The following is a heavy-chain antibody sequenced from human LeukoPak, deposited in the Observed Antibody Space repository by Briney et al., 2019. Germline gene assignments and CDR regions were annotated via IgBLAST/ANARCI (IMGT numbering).Heavy chain of an antibody. CDR3: AREWYPDY. CDR2: IYYSGST. Sequence: SETLSLTCTVSGGSISSSSYYWGWIRQPPGKGLEWIGSIYYSGSTYYNPSLKSRVTISVDTSKNQFSLKLSSVTAADTAVYYCAREWYPDYWGQGTLVTVSS. J-gene: IGHJ4*02. V-gene: IGHV4-39*07. D-gene: IGHD2-15*01. CDR1: GGSISSSSYY.